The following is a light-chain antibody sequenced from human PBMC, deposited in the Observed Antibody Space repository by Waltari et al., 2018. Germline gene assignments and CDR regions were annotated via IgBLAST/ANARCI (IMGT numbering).Light chain of an antibody. Sequence: DIVMTQSQLSLSVTPGEPASISCRSTQSLLHSLGNTYLDWYLQRPGQSPQLLIYLGSIRASGVPDRFSGSGSGTDFTLQISSVEAEDVGIYYCMQALQTPWTFGQGTRVEI. CDR1: QSLLHSLGNTY. CDR2: LGS. J-gene: IGKJ1*01. V-gene: IGKV2-28*01. CDR3: MQALQTPWT.